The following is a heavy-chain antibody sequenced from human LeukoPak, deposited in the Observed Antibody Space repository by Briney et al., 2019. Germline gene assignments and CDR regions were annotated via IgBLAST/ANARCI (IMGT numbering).Heavy chain of an antibody. CDR2: ILSDGSKE. D-gene: IGHD1-1*01. J-gene: IGHJ3*02. Sequence: GGSLRLSCAASGFTFSSYGMHWVRQAPGKGLEWVAVILSDGSKEFYTDSVKGRFTISRDNSKNTLYLQMNSLRAEDSAEYYCAKSLLTTATGTGRAFDIWGQGTMVTVSA. CDR1: GFTFSSYG. CDR3: AKSLLTTATGTGRAFDI. V-gene: IGHV3-33*06.